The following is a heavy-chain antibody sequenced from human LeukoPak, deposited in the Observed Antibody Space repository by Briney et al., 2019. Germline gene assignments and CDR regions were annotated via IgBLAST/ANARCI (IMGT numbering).Heavy chain of an antibody. CDR2: IYPGDSDT. D-gene: IGHD3-3*01. V-gene: IGHV5-51*01. CDR3: ARRLRFWGLIGRRHDAFDI. CDR1: GYSFTSYW. J-gene: IGHJ3*02. Sequence: GESLQTSCKGSGYSFTSYWIGWVRQMPGKGLEWMGIIYPGDSDTRYSPSFQGQVTISADKSVSTAYLQWSSLKASDTAMYYCARRLRFWGLIGRRHDAFDIWGQGTMVTVSS.